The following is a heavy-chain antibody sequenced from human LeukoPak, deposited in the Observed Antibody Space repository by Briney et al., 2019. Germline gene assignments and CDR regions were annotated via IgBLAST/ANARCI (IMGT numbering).Heavy chain of an antibody. CDR3: ARVSSSDAFDI. Sequence: SETLSLTCTVSGGSISSSSYYWGWIRQPPGKGLEWIGSIYYSGSTYYNPSLKSRVTISVDTSKNQFSLKLSSVTAADTAVYYCARVSSSDAFDIWGQGTRVTVSS. J-gene: IGHJ3*02. V-gene: IGHV4-39*07. CDR1: GGSISSSSYY. D-gene: IGHD6-6*01. CDR2: IYYSGST.